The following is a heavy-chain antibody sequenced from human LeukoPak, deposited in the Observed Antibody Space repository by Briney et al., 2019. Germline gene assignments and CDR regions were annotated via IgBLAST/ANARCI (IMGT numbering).Heavy chain of an antibody. Sequence: PSETLSLTCTVSGGSISSGDYYWSWIRQPPGKGLEWIGYIYYSGSTYYNPSLKSRVTISVDTSKNQFSLKLSSVTAADTAVYYCARGVRYGSGSYHFDYWGQGTLVTVSS. CDR1: GGSISSGDYY. V-gene: IGHV4-30-4*01. CDR2: IYYSGST. CDR3: ARGVRYGSGSYHFDY. J-gene: IGHJ4*02. D-gene: IGHD3-10*01.